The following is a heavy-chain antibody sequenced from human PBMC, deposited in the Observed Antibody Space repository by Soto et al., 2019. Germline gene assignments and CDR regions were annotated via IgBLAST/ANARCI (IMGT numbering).Heavy chain of an antibody. CDR1: GDPFITFL. J-gene: IGHJ4*02. V-gene: IGHV4-4*07. CDR3: ARTLSEFTNCSRQFYIDY. Sequence: PSETLSPTVSVSGDPFITFLWTWLGQPAGKGPQGIGRVLPGGPTSHISYLKNRVSMSIGTSRNQSSLTLTSVTAADTAVYYCARTLSEFTNCSRQFYIDYRGQGTLVTVSS. D-gene: IGHD3-10*02. CDR2: VLPGGPT.